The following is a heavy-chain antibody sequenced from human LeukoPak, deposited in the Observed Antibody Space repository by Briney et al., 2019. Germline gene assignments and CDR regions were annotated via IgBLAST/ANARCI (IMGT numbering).Heavy chain of an antibody. V-gene: IGHV1-2*04. D-gene: IGHD6-13*01. Sequence: ASVKVSCKASGYTFTGYYMHWVRQAPGQGLEWMGWINPNSGGTNYAQKFQGWVTMTRDTSISTAYMELSRLRSDDTAVYYCARGGYSSSWYTGGDFDYWGQGTLVTVSS. CDR2: INPNSGGT. J-gene: IGHJ4*02. CDR1: GYTFTGYY. CDR3: ARGGYSSSWYTGGDFDY.